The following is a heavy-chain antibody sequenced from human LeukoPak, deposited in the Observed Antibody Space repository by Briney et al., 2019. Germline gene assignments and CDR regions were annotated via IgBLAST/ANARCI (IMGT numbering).Heavy chain of an antibody. CDR1: GFTFSSYW. V-gene: IGHV3-7*03. Sequence: GGSLRLSCAASGFTFSSYWMNWVRQAPGKGLEWVANIKQDGSEKYYVDSVKGRFTISRDNAKNSLYLQMNSLRAEDTAVCYCARAFQSLGGLSLPDYWGQGTLVTVSS. D-gene: IGHD3-16*02. J-gene: IGHJ4*02. CDR3: ARAFQSLGGLSLPDY. CDR2: IKQDGSEK.